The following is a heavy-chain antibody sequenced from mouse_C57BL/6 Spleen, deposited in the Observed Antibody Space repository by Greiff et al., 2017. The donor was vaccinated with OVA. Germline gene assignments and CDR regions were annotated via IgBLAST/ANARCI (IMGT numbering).Heavy chain of an antibody. CDR2: SGPENGDT. CDR1: GFNFKDDY. D-gene: IGHD2-4*01. J-gene: IGHJ2*01. Sequence: EVKLQESGAELVRPGASVKLSCTASGFNFKDDYMHWVKQRPEQGLEWIGWSGPENGDTEYASKFQGKATITADTSSSTAYLQLSSLTSEDTAVYDCATDDYDRGDYWDYWGQGTTLTVSS. V-gene: IGHV14-4*01. CDR3: ATDDYDRGDYWDY.